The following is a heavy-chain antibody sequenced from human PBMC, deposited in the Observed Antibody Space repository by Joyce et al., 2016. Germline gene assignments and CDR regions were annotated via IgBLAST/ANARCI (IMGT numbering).Heavy chain of an antibody. D-gene: IGHD5-18*01. V-gene: IGHV4-30-2*01. Sequence: QLQLQESGSGVVKPSQTLSLTCAVSCGSVSREDYSWSWIRQPPGKGLEWIGHIYDSGSTYYTPSLKSRVTISVDRSKNQFSLKLSSVTAADTAVYYCARDVGYSYGSGYYYGMDVWGQGTTVTVSS. CDR2: IYDSGST. J-gene: IGHJ6*02. CDR3: ARDVGYSYGSGYYYGMDV. CDR1: CGSVSREDYS.